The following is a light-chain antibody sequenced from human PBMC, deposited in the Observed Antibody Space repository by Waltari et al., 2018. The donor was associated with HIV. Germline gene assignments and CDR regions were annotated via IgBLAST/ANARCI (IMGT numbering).Light chain of an antibody. J-gene: IGKJ4*01. CDR2: GAT. CDR3: QQYDKWPLT. Sequence: EIVMTQSPATLSVSPGERVTLSCRASRNVNNNLAWYQQKPGQAPRLLSYGATTRATGLPARFSGSGSGTEFALTISSLQSENFAVYYCQQYDKWPLTFGGGTKVEIK. V-gene: IGKV3-15*01. CDR1: RNVNNN.